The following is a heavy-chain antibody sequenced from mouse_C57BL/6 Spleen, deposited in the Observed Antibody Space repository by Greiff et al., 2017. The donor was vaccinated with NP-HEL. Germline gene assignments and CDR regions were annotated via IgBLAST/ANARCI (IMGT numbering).Heavy chain of an antibody. CDR2: INPSTGGT. J-gene: IGHJ1*03. V-gene: IGHV1-42*01. CDR1: GYSFTGYY. D-gene: IGHD1-1*01. CDR3: ARDYGSRGWYFDV. Sequence: VQLKESGPELVKPGASVKISCKASGYSFTGYYMNWVKQSPEKSLEWIGEINPSTGGTTYNQKFKAKATLTVDKSSSTAYMQLKSLTSEDSAVYYCARDYGSRGWYFDVWGTGTTVTVSS.